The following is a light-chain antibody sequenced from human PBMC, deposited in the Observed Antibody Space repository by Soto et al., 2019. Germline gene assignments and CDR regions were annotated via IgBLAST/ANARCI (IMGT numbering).Light chain of an antibody. CDR2: GAS. Sequence: EIALTQSPGTLSLSPGERATLSCRASQSVSSSYLAWYQQKPGQAPRLLIYGASSRATGIPDRFSGSGSGTDFTLTISRLEPEDFAVYYCQQYGNSPETFGQGTKV. J-gene: IGKJ1*01. CDR3: QQYGNSPET. CDR1: QSVSSSY. V-gene: IGKV3-20*01.